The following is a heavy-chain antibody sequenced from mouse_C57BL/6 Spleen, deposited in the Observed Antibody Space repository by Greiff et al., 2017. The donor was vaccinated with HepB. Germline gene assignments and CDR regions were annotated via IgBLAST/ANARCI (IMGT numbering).Heavy chain of an antibody. CDR3: ARGGATVYFDY. CDR2: IDPSDSYT. D-gene: IGHD1-1*01. Sequence: QVQLQQPGAELVMPGASVKLSCKASGYTFTSYWMHWVKQRPGQGLEWIGEIDPSDSYTNYNQKFKGKSTLTVDKSSSTAYMQLSSLTSEDSAVYYCARGGATVYFDYWGQGTTLTGSS. V-gene: IGHV1-69*01. CDR1: GYTFTSYW. J-gene: IGHJ2*01.